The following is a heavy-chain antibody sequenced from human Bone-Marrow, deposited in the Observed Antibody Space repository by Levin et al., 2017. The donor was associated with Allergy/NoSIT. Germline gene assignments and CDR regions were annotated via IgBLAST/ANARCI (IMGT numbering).Heavy chain of an antibody. V-gene: IGHV3-66*01. CDR2: IYSSGST. J-gene: IGHJ4*02. Sequence: QAGGSLRLSCEASGFSVSNNFINWVRQAPGKGLEWVSIIYSSGSTFYADSVKGRFTISRDNSKNTLYLQMSSLRAEDTAVYYCTSLPQWELLDYWGQGTLVTVSS. CDR1: GFSVSNNF. CDR3: TSLPQWELLDY. D-gene: IGHD1-26*01.